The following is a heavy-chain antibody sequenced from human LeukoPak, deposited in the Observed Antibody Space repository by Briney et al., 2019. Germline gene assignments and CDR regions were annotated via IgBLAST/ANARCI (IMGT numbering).Heavy chain of an antibody. CDR3: ARVARWYCSGGSCYYDY. CDR2: INPNSGGT. V-gene: IGHV1-2*02. D-gene: IGHD2-15*01. Sequence: PRASVKVSCKASGYTFTGYYMHWVRQAPGQGLEWVGWINPNSGGTNYAQKFQGRVTMTRDTSISTAYMELSRLRPDDTAVYYCARVARWYCSGGSCYYDYWGQGTLVTVSS. CDR1: GYTFTGYY. J-gene: IGHJ4*02.